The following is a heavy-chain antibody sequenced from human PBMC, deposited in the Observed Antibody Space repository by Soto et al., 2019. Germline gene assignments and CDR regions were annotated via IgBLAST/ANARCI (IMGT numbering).Heavy chain of an antibody. CDR3: AKYGRAVPYYLDD. J-gene: IGHJ4*02. D-gene: IGHD4-17*01. V-gene: IGHV3-23*04. Sequence: EVDLVVSGGGLVQPGGSLRLSCAASGFTASSSAMGWVRRAPGKGLEWVASINGVDSVGSATTYYAESLKGRVTISRNHFQNTLYLHMNGLGIEYTAVDCSAKYGRAVPYYLDDWGQGALVTVSS. CDR1: GFTASSSA. CDR2: INGVDSVGSATT.